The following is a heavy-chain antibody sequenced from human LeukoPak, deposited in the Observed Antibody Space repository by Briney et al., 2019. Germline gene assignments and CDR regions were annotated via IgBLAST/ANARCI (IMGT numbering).Heavy chain of an antibody. V-gene: IGHV3-23*01. D-gene: IGHD3-16*01. Sequence: GGSLRLSCAASGLTFSSHAMTWVRQAPGKGLEWVSAISGSGGSTYYADSVKGRFTISRDNSKNTLYLQMNSLRAEDTAVYYCARWGRDLDAFDIWGQGTMITVSS. CDR1: GLTFSSHA. CDR3: ARWGRDLDAFDI. J-gene: IGHJ3*02. CDR2: ISGSGGST.